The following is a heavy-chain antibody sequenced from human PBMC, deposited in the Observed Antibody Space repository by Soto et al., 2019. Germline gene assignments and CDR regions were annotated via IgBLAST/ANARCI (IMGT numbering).Heavy chain of an antibody. D-gene: IGHD3-10*01. J-gene: IGHJ4*02. CDR3: ARDDIYYGSGSLSFYFDH. CDR1: GFTFSSYG. Sequence: QVQLLESGGGVVQPGRSLRLSCAASGFTFSSYGMHWVRQAPGKGLEWVAVMWYDGSKIYYADSVKGRFTISRDNSKNTLYLQMNSLRAEATAVYYCARDDIYYGSGSLSFYFDHWGPGTLVSVS. CDR2: MWYDGSKI. V-gene: IGHV3-33*01.